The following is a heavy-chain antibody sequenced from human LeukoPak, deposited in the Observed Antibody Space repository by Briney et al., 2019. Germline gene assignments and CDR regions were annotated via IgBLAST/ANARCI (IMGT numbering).Heavy chain of an antibody. J-gene: IGHJ4*02. D-gene: IGHD5-24*01. Sequence: GGSLRLSCAASGFILSPYSMHWVRQAPGKGLEWVAVISFDGTIKYYGDSVNGRFTISRDNAKNTLYLQMNSLRGEDTAVYYCARRPQRDGYNLALEYWGQGTLVTVSS. V-gene: IGHV3-30-3*01. CDR2: ISFDGTIK. CDR3: ARRPQRDGYNLALEY. CDR1: GFILSPYS.